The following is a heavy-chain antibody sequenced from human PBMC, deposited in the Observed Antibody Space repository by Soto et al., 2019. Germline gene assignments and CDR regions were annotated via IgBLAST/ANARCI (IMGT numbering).Heavy chain of an antibody. J-gene: IGHJ4*02. CDR2: IDWDDDK. V-gene: IGHV2-70*01. Sequence: SGPTLVNPTQTLTLTCTFSGFSLSTSGICVSWIRQPPGKALEWLALIDWDDDKYYSTSLKTRLTISKDTSKNQVVLTMTNMDPVDTATYYCARIRRNYYDRPGHFDYWGQGTLVTVSS. D-gene: IGHD3-22*01. CDR3: ARIRRNYYDRPGHFDY. CDR1: GFSLSTSGIC.